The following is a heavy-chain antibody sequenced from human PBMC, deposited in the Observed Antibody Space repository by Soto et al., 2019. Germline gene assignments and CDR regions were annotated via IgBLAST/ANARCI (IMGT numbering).Heavy chain of an antibody. CDR2: IIPLSGRS. V-gene: IGHV1-69*12. CDR3: ARGCYYDRSSYSDAFDI. J-gene: IGHJ3*02. Sequence: QVQLVQSGAEVKKPGSSVKVSCKASGGTFSSYAISWVRQAPGQVLEWMGGIIPLSGRSTYAPRFQGRVTITADESTSTAYMELNSLSSEDTAMYFCARGCYYDRSSYSDAFDIWGQGTMVTVSS. CDR1: GGTFSSYA. D-gene: IGHD3-22*01.